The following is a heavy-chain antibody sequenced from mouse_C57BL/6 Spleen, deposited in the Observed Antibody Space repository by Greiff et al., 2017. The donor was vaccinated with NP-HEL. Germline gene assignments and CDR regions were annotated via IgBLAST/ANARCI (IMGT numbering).Heavy chain of an antibody. CDR2: IYWDDDK. D-gene: IGHD2-4*01. V-gene: IGHV8-12*01. CDR3: ARSRDYDGAGYYAMDY. Sequence: QVTLKESGPGILQSSQTLSLTCSFSGFSLSTSGMGVSWIRQPSGKGLEWLAHIYWDDDKRYNPSLKSRLTISKDTSRNQGFLKITSVDTADTATYYCARSRDYDGAGYYAMDYWGQGTSVTVSS. J-gene: IGHJ4*01. CDR1: GFSLSTSGMG.